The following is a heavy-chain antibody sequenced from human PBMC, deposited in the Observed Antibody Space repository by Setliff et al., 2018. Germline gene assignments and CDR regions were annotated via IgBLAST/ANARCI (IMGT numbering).Heavy chain of an antibody. CDR2: IYSGGTT. D-gene: IGHD1-1*01. Sequence: KPSETLSLTCKVSGDSMNSGVYYWAWIRQPPGKGLEWIGRIYSGGTTYYNSSLKSRVTISVDTSKSQFSLRLNSVTAADTAVYYCARTGTYRYFDYWGRGTLVTVS. CDR1: GDSMNSGVYY. J-gene: IGHJ4*02. V-gene: IGHV4-39*01. CDR3: ARTGTYRYFDY.